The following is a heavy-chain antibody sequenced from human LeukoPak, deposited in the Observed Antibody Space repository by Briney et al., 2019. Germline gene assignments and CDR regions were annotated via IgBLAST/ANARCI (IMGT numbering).Heavy chain of an antibody. CDR2: INHSGST. J-gene: IGHJ6*02. V-gene: IGHV4-34*01. CDR1: GGSFSGYY. Sequence: PSETLSLTCAVYGGSFSGYYWSWIRQPPGKGLEWIGEINHSGSTNYNPSLKSRVTISVDTSKNQFSLKLSSVTAADTAVYYCARTAVAGTGYYYYGMDVWGQGTTVTVSS. CDR3: ARTAVAGTGYYYYGMDV. D-gene: IGHD6-19*01.